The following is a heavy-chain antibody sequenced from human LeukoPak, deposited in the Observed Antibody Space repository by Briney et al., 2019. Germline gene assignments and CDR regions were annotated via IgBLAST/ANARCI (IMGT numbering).Heavy chain of an antibody. Sequence: GASVKVSCKASGYTFFSYYMHWLRQAPGQRLELMGIINPSGGSTSYAQKFQGRVTMTRDTSTSTVYMELSSLRSEDTAVYYCAREPVAGKFDYWGQGTLVTVSS. J-gene: IGHJ4*02. CDR2: INPSGGST. CDR3: AREPVAGKFDY. V-gene: IGHV1-46*01. CDR1: GYTFFSYY. D-gene: IGHD6-19*01.